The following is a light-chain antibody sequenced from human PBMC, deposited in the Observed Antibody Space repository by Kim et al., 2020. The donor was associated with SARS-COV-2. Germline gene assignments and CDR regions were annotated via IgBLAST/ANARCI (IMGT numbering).Light chain of an antibody. CDR3: CSYANGGTWV. CDR1: NDDVGSHDL. V-gene: IGLV2-23*01. Sequence: GQSLTISCSGTNDDVGSHDLVAWYQQQPGKAPRLMIYGANQRASGVSSRFSASKSGNTASLTISGLQAEDEADYHCCSYANGGTWVFGGGTQLTVL. J-gene: IGLJ3*02. CDR2: GAN.